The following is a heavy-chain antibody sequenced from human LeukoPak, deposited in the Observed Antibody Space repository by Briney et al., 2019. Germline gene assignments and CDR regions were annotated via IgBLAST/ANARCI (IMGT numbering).Heavy chain of an antibody. CDR3: AKDSGGYTYVFDY. V-gene: IGHV3-30*18. Sequence: PGGSLLLSCAASGFPFSSYGMHWVRQAPGKGLEWVAVISYDGSNKYYGDSVKGRFTISRDNSKNTLYLQMNSLRAEDTAVYYCAKDSGGYTYVFDYWGQGTLVTVSS. J-gene: IGHJ4*02. CDR1: GFPFSSYG. CDR2: ISYDGSNK. D-gene: IGHD5-18*01.